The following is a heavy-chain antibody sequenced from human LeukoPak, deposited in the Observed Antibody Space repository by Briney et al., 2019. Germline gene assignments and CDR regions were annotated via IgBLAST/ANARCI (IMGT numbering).Heavy chain of an antibody. D-gene: IGHD4-17*01. CDR3: ARDDYGETFDY. CDR1: GFTFSDYY. CDR2: ISSSGSTT. V-gene: IGHV3-11*01. Sequence: GGSLRLSCAASGFTFSDYYMSWIRQAPGKGLEWVTYISSSGSTTHYADSVKGRFTVSRDNAKNSLYLQMNSLRAEDAAVYYCARDDYGETFDYWGQGTLVTVSS. J-gene: IGHJ4*02.